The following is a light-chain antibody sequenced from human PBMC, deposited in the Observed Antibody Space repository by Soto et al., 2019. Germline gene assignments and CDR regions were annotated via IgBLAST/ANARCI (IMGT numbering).Light chain of an antibody. CDR3: QQRTNWPIT. CDR1: QSVGTY. Sequence: EIVLTQSPATLSLSPGERATLSCRASQSVGTYLAWYQQKPGQAPRLLISDASNRATGIPARFSGSGSGADFTLTISSLEPEDFAVYYCQQRTNWPITLGQGTRLEI. V-gene: IGKV3-11*01. CDR2: DAS. J-gene: IGKJ5*01.